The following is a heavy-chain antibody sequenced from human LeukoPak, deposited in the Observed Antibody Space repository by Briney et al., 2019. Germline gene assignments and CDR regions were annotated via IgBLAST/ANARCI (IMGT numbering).Heavy chain of an antibody. CDR1: GFTFSSYW. V-gene: IGHV3-7*03. CDR3: ARDLRIISYCGGDCYSDY. J-gene: IGHJ4*02. Sequence: PGGSLRLSCAASGFTFSSYWISWVRQAPGKGRERVVHIKQDGSEKYYVVSVKGRFTISRDNAKNSLYLQMNSLRAEDTAVYYCARDLRIISYCGGDCYSDYWGQGTLVTVSS. CDR2: IKQDGSEK. D-gene: IGHD2-21*01.